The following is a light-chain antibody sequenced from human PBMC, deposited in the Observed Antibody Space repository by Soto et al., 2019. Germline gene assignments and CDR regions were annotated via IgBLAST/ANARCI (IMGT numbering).Light chain of an antibody. J-gene: IGKJ3*01. CDR1: QSLNNN. Sequence: EIVMTQSPATVSVFPGEGATLSCRASQSLNNNLAWYQQKPGQAPRLLIYGVSTRATGIPDRFSGSGSGTDFTLTITRLEPEDFAVYYCQQYGSSPPTFGPGTKVDIK. CDR3: QQYGSSPPT. CDR2: GVS. V-gene: IGKV3-20*01.